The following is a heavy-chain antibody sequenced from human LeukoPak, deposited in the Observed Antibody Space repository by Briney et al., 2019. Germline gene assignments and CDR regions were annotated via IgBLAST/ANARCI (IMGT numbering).Heavy chain of an antibody. V-gene: IGHV3-30-3*01. CDR1: GFTFSSYA. CDR2: ISYDGSNK. Sequence: GRSLRLSCAASGFTFSSYAMHWVRQAPGKGLEWVAVISYDGSNKYYADSVKGRFTISRDNSKNTLYLQMNSLRAEDTAVYYCARDQGIGSGYAGPGAFDIWGQGTMVTVSS. D-gene: IGHD5-12*01. CDR3: ARDQGIGSGYAGPGAFDI. J-gene: IGHJ3*02.